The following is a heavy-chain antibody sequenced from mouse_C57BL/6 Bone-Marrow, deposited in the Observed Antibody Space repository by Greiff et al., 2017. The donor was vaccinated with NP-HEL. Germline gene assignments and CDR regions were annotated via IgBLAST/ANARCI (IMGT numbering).Heavy chain of an antibody. V-gene: IGHV14-4*01. CDR2: IDPENGDT. CDR1: GFNIKDDY. J-gene: IGHJ2*01. D-gene: IGHD1-1*01. CDR3: TLITTKGY. Sequence: EVQLQQSGAELVRPGASVKLSCTASGFNIKDDYMHWVKQRPEQGLEWIGWIDPENGDTEYASKFQGKATITADTSSNTAYLQLSSLTSEDTAVYYCTLITTKGYWGQGTTLTVSS.